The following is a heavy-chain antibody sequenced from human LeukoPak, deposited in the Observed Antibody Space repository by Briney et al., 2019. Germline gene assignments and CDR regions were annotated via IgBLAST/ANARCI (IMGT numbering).Heavy chain of an antibody. CDR2: IYSGGST. CDR1: GFTVSNNY. J-gene: IGHJ4*02. D-gene: IGHD4-17*01. CDR3: ARMAWDGDYVDGY. Sequence: GGSLRLSCAAYGFTVSNNYMSWVRQAPGKGLEWVSLIYSGGSTYYADSVKGRFTISRDNSKNTLYLQMNSLRAEDTAVYFCARMAWDGDYVDGYWGQGTLVIVSS. V-gene: IGHV3-53*01.